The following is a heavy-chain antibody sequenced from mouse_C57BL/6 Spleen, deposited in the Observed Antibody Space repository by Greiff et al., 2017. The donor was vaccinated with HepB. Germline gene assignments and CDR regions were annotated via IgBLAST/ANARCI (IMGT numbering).Heavy chain of an antibody. CDR1: GFTFSSYA. J-gene: IGHJ2*01. CDR3: TRVGGYDYDGYYFDY. CDR2: ISSGGDYI. D-gene: IGHD2-4*01. Sequence: DVKLVESGEGLVKPGGSLKLSCAASGFTFSSYAMSWVRQTPEKRLEWVAYISSGGDYIYYADTVKGRFTISRDNARNTLYLQMSSLKSEDTAMYYCTRVGGYDYDGYYFDYWGQGTTLTVSS. V-gene: IGHV5-9-1*02.